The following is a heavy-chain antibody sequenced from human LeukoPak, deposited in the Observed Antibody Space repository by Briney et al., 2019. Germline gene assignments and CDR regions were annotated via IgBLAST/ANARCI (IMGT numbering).Heavy chain of an antibody. CDR1: GGSFSGYY. CDR3: ARVLDPDAFDI. V-gene: IGHV4-34*01. J-gene: IGHJ3*02. CDR2: INHSGST. D-gene: IGHD3/OR15-3a*01. Sequence: PSETLSLTCAVYGGSFSGYYWSWIRQPPGKGLEWIGEINHSGSTNYNPSLKSRVTISVDTSKNQFSLKLSSVTAADTAVYYCARVLDPDAFDIWGQGTMVTVSS.